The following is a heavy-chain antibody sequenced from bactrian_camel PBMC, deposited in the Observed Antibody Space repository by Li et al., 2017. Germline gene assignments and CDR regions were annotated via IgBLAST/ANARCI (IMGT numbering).Heavy chain of an antibody. D-gene: IGHD3*01. CDR2: IDSGGRT. J-gene: IGHJ4*01. V-gene: IGHV3S26*01. CDR3: AGAFWCDGGPLMAGRYSR. CDR1: YTCSSNC. Sequence: HVQLVESGGGSVRAGGSLRLSCGYTCSSNCMAWFRQTPGKEREGVAAIDSGGRTSYGDSVKGRVTISKDNAKNALYLQMNSLKPEDTAMYYCAGAFWCDGGPLMAGRYSRWGQGTQVTVS.